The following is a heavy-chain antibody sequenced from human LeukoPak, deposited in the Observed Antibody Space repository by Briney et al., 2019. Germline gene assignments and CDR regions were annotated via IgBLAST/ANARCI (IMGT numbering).Heavy chain of an antibody. CDR1: GFTFSSYA. J-gene: IGHJ4*02. D-gene: IGHD3-10*01. CDR3: ARDRDGTGNYPLDY. V-gene: IGHV3-30*07. Sequence: GRSLRLSCAASGFTFSSYAMHWVRQAPGKGLEWVAVISYDGSNKYYADSVKGRFTISRDNSKNTLYLQMNSLRADDTAVYYCARDRDGTGNYPLDYWGKGTQVTVSS. CDR2: ISYDGSNK.